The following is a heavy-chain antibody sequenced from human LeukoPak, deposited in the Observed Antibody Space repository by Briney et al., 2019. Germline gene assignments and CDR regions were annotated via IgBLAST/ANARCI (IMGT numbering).Heavy chain of an antibody. D-gene: IGHD2-2*01. CDR1: GYTFTDYY. J-gene: IGHJ4*02. CDR2: VFPKNGNT. Sequence: ASVKVSCKASGYTFTDYYIHWVRQAPGQGLEWMGWVFPKNGNTKFAQSFQGRVSMTSDTSITTACMELTRLTSDDTALYTCATIEGGKSTDWGQGTLVTVSS. CDR3: ATIEGGKSTD. V-gene: IGHV1-2*02.